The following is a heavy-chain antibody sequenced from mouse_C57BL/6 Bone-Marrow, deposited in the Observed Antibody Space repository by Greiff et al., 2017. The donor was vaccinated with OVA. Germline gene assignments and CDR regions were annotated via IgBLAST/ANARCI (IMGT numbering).Heavy chain of an antibody. CDR3: ARERITTVERGFDY. V-gene: IGHV1-55*01. Sequence: QVQLQQPGAELVKPGASVKMSCKASGYTFTSYWITWVKQRPGQGLEWIGDIYPGSGSTNYNEKFKSKATLTVDTSSSTAYMQRSSLTSEDSAVEYCARERITTVERGFDYWGQGTTLTVSS. CDR2: IYPGSGST. CDR1: GYTFTSYW. D-gene: IGHD1-1*01. J-gene: IGHJ2*01.